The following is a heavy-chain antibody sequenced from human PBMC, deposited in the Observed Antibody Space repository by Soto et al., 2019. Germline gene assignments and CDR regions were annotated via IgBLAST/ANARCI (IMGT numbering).Heavy chain of an antibody. CDR1: GYTFTNYA. V-gene: IGHV1-3*01. D-gene: IGHD3-10*01. CDR3: ARGPLLWGDV. CDR2: INAGNGNT. Sequence: QVQLVQSGAEVKKPGASVKVSCKASGYTFTNYAMHWVRQAPGQRLEWMGWINAGNGNTKYSQKFQGRVTITRDTSASTAFMELSSLRYEDTAVYYCARGPLLWGDVWGQGTTVTVSS. J-gene: IGHJ6*02.